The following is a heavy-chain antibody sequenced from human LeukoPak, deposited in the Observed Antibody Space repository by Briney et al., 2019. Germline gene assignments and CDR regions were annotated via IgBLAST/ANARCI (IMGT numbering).Heavy chain of an antibody. CDR2: IIPIFGTA. V-gene: IGHV1-69*13. CDR3: ARAGARYCSSTSCYNLDY. CDR1: GGTFSSYA. J-gene: IGHJ4*02. D-gene: IGHD2-2*02. Sequence: PVKVSCKASGGTFSSYAISWVRQAPGQGLEWMGGIIPIFGTANYAQKFQGRVTITADESTSTAYMELSSLRSEDTAVYYCARAGARYCSSTSCYNLDYWGQGTLVTVSS.